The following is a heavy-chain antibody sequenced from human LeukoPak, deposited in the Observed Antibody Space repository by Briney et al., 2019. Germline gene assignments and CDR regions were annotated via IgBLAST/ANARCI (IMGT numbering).Heavy chain of an antibody. CDR2: ISPDGRST. CDR3: VRGASGGHYVIDY. D-gene: IGHD1-26*01. V-gene: IGHV3-74*01. J-gene: IGHJ4*02. CDR1: GFTYGNYL. Sequence: GGSLRLSCAASGFTYGNYLMHWVRQAPGKGLVWVSRISPDGRSTNYADFVRGRFTVSRDNAMNTVYLQMNSLRTEDTAVYYCVRGASGGHYVIDYWGQGTLVTVSS.